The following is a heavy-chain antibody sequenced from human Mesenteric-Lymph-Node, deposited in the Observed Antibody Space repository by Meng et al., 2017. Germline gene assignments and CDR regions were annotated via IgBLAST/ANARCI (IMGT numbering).Heavy chain of an antibody. CDR1: GGTFSSYA. CDR3: ARVLQLWLRSYGY. D-gene: IGHD5-18*01. J-gene: IGHJ4*02. CDR2: MNPNSGNT. Sequence: QVQLVQAGAEVKKPGSSVKVSCKASGGTFSSYAISWVRQATGQGLEWMGWMNPNSGNTGYAQKFQGRVTMTRNTSISTAYMELSSLRSGDTAVYYCARVLQLWLRSYGYWGQGTLVTVSS. V-gene: IGHV1-8*02.